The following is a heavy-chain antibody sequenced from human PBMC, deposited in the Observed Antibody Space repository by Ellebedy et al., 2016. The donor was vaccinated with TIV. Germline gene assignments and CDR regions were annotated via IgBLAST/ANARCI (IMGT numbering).Heavy chain of an antibody. CDR3: ARRETGDDAFDI. V-gene: IGHV4-38-2*02. CDR1: GYSISSGYY. Sequence: SETLSLTCTVSGYSISSGYYWGWIRQPPGKGLEWIGSIYYSGSTYYNPSLKSRVTISVDTSKNQFSLKLSSVTAADTAVYYCARRETGDDAFDIWGQGTMVTVSS. CDR2: IYYSGST. D-gene: IGHD7-27*01. J-gene: IGHJ3*02.